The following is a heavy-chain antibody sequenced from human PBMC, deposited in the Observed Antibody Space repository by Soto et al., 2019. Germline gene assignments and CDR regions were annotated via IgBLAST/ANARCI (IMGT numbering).Heavy chain of an antibody. CDR1: GFTFSSYS. CDR2: ISCSSSYI. D-gene: IGHD5-12*01. V-gene: IGHV3-21*01. Sequence: GGSLRLSCAASGFTFSSYSMNWVRQAPGKGLEWVSSISCSSSYIYYADSVKGRFTISRDNAKNSLYLQMKSLRAEDTAVYYCAREGDGYNLDYYYYGMGVWGQGTTVTVSS. J-gene: IGHJ6*02. CDR3: AREGDGYNLDYYYYGMGV.